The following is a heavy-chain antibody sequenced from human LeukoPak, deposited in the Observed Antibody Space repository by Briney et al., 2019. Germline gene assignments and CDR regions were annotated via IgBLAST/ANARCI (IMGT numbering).Heavy chain of an antibody. CDR3: ARTYYDILTGYNPYFDY. CDR2: ISDSGTTI. Sequence: GGSLRLSCAASGFTFSNYEMNWVRQAPGKGLEWVSYISDSGTTIYYGDSVKGRFTISRDNAKNFLYLQMNSLRAEDTAVYYCARTYYDILTGYNPYFDYWGQGILVTVSS. V-gene: IGHV3-48*03. CDR1: GFTFSNYE. D-gene: IGHD3-9*01. J-gene: IGHJ4*02.